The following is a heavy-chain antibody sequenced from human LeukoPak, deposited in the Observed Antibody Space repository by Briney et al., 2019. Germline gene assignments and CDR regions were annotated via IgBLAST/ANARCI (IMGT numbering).Heavy chain of an antibody. V-gene: IGHV4-39*01. D-gene: IGHD2-2*01. CDR2: IYYSGST. CDR3: AWNVGYCSSTGCYNFDY. CDR1: GGSISRTSYC. J-gene: IGHJ4*02. Sequence: PSETLSLTCTVSGGSISRTSYCSGWIRQPPGKGLEWIGSIYYSGSTYYNPSLKSRVTISVDTSKNQFSLKLSSVTAGDTAVYYCAWNVGYCSSTGCYNFDYWGQGTLVTVSS.